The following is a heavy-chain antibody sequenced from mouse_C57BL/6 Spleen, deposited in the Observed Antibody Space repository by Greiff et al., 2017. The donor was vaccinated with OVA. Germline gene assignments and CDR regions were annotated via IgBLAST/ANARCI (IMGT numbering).Heavy chain of an antibody. J-gene: IGHJ1*03. Sequence: EVKLMESGPGMVKPSQSLSLTCTVTGYSITSGYDWHWIRHFPGNKLEWMGYISYSGSTNYNPSLKSRISITHDTSKNHVFLKLNSVTTEDTATYYCARDGYYYGSRGGYFDVWGTGTTVTVSS. CDR3: ARDGYYYGSRGGYFDV. CDR1: GYSITSGYD. V-gene: IGHV3-1*01. CDR2: ISYSGST. D-gene: IGHD1-1*01.